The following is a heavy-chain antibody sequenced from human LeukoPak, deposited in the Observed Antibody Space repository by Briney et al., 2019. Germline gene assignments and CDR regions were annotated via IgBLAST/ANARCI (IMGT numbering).Heavy chain of an antibody. V-gene: IGHV3-23*01. D-gene: IGHD3-22*01. CDR3: AKTWYCYDSSGYSESYYFDY. J-gene: IGHJ4*02. CDR2: ISGSGGST. Sequence: PGGSLRLSCAASGFTFSSYAMSWVRQAPGKGLEWVSAISGSGGSTYYADSVKGRFTISRDNSKNTLYLQMNSLRAEDTAVYYCAKTWYCYDSSGYSESYYFDYWGQGTLVTVSS. CDR1: GFTFSSYA.